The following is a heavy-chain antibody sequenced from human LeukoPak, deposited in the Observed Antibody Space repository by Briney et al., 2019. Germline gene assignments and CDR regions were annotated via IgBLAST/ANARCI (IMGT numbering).Heavy chain of an antibody. CDR1: GYTFTGYY. D-gene: IGHD3-22*01. CDR2: INPNSGGT. Sequence: ASVKVSCKASGYTFTGYYMHWVRQAPGQGLEWMGWINPNSGGTNYAQKFQGRVTMTRDTSISTAYMELSRLRSDDTAVYYCARVVADGSSGYYYSGKDVWGKGTTVTVSS. CDR3: ARVVADGSSGYYYSGKDV. V-gene: IGHV1-2*02. J-gene: IGHJ6*04.